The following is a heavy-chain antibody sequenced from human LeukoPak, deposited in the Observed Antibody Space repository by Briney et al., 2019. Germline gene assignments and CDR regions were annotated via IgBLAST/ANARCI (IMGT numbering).Heavy chain of an antibody. J-gene: IGHJ4*02. CDR1: GGSISSYY. CDR3: ARASPGHFDY. V-gene: IGHV4-59*01. CDR2: IYYSGST. Sequence: PSKTLSLTCTVSGGSISSYYWSWIRQPPGKGLEWIGYIYYSGSTNYNPSLKSRVTISVDTSKNQFSLKLSSVTAADTAVYYCARASPGHFDYWGQGTLVTVSS.